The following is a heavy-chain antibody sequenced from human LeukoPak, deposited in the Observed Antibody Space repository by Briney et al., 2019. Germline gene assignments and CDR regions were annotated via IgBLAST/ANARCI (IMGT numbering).Heavy chain of an antibody. D-gene: IGHD3-10*01. CDR1: GGSFSGYY. CDR3: ARHFTGGLVVYYYGSGRRFDP. V-gene: IGHV4-34*01. Sequence: SETLSLTCAVYGGSFSGYYWSWIRQPPGKGLEWIGEINHSGSTNYNPSLKSRVTISVDTSKNQFSLKLSSVTTADTAVYYCARHFTGGLVVYYYGSGRRFDPWGQGTLVTVSS. J-gene: IGHJ5*02. CDR2: INHSGST.